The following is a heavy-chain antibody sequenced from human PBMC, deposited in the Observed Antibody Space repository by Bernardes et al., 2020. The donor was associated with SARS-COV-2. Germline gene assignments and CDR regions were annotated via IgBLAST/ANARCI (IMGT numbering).Heavy chain of an antibody. J-gene: IGHJ4*02. CDR3: ARGNYDFWSSDEYYFDY. D-gene: IGHD3-3*01. CDR2: ISSSSSYI. Sequence: GGSLRLSCAASGFTFSSYSMNWVRQAPGKGLEWVSSISSSSSYIYYADSVKGRFTISRDNAKNSLYLQMNSLRAEDTAVYYCARGNYDFWSSDEYYFDYWGQGTLVTVSS. V-gene: IGHV3-21*01. CDR1: GFTFSSYS.